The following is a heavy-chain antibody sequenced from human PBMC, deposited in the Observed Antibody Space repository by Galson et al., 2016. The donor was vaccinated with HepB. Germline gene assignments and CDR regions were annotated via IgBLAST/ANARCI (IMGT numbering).Heavy chain of an antibody. V-gene: IGHV1-3*01. D-gene: IGHD1-26*01. J-gene: IGHJ4*02. Sequence: SVKVSCKAPGYTFTSYAMHWVRQAPGQRLEWMGWINAGNGNTKYSQKFQGRVTITRDTSASTAYMELRSLRSEDTAVYYCARVGGRVVGATTLNYWGQGTLVTVPS. CDR3: ARVGGRVVGATTLNY. CDR1: GYTFTSYA. CDR2: INAGNGNT.